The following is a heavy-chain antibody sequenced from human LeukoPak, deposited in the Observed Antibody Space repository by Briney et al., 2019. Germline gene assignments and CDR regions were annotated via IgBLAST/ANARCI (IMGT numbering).Heavy chain of an antibody. Sequence: GGSLRLSCAASGFTDSSNYMSWVRQAPGKGLEWVSIIYTGGSTYYADSVKGRFTISRANSKNTLYLQMNSLRVEDTAVYYCARSNYYGSGSLLYYYYMDVWGKGTTVTVSS. CDR2: IYTGGST. CDR1: GFTDSSNY. D-gene: IGHD3-10*01. J-gene: IGHJ6*03. CDR3: ARSNYYGSGSLLYYYYMDV. V-gene: IGHV3-53*05.